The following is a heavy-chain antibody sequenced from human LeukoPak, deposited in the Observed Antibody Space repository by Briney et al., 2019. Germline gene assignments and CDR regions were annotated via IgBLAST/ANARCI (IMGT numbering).Heavy chain of an antibody. D-gene: IGHD1-14*01. V-gene: IGHV4-39*07. Sequence: SETLSLTCTVSGGSISSGTYYWGWIRQPPGKGLEWIGSIYYSGSTYYNPSLKSRVTISVDTSKNQFSLKLSSVTAADTAVYYCARVLTTKTDYYFDYWGQGTLVTVSS. J-gene: IGHJ4*02. CDR1: GGSISSGTYY. CDR2: IYYSGST. CDR3: ARVLTTKTDYYFDY.